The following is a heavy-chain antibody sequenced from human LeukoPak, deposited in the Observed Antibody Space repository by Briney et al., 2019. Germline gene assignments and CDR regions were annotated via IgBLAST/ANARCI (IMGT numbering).Heavy chain of an antibody. D-gene: IGHD4-11*01. CDR3: ARVRDDYTYFDC. Sequence: PGGSLRLSCSASGFTFSSYAIHWVRQAPGKGLEYVSAISSDGSRTTYADSVRGRFTISRDNAKSTLYLQMNSLRAEDTAVYYCARVRDDYTYFDCWGQGTLVTVSS. CDR1: GFTFSSYA. J-gene: IGHJ4*02. CDR2: ISSDGSRT. V-gene: IGHV3-64*04.